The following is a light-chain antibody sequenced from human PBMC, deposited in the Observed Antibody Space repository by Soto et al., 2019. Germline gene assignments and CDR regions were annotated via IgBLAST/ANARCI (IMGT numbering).Light chain of an antibody. Sequence: VLTQSPATLSLSPGERATLSCRARQSVSTYLAWYQKKPGQPPRLLIYDASFRATGIPDRFSGSGSGTDFSLTISSLETADFAVYYCQQRSRWPPWSFGQGTKVEIK. CDR2: DAS. J-gene: IGKJ1*01. CDR1: QSVSTY. V-gene: IGKV3-11*01. CDR3: QQRSRWPPWS.